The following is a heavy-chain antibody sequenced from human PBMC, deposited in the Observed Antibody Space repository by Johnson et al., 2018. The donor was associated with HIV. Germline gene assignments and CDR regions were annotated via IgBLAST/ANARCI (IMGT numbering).Heavy chain of an antibody. Sequence: VQLVESGGGLIQPGGSLRLSCVASGFTFDDYAMHWVRQAPGKGLEWVSGISWNSGSIGYADSVKGRFTISRDNAKNSLYLQMNSLRAEDTGVYYCARDRLGYSSSWGGVDAFDIWGQGTMVTVSS. D-gene: IGHD6-13*01. V-gene: IGHV3-9*01. CDR1: GFTFDDYA. J-gene: IGHJ3*02. CDR2: ISWNSGSI. CDR3: ARDRLGYSSSWGGVDAFDI.